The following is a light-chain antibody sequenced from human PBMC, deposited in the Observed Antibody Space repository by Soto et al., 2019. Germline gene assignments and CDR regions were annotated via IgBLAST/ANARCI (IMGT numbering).Light chain of an antibody. CDR1: QSVGNN. CDR3: QQHANWPLT. Sequence: EIVLTQSPATLSLSPGERATHSCRASQSVGNNLAWYQQKPGQAPGLLIYEASTRATGIPARFSGSGSGTDFTLTISSLEPEDFAVYYCQQHANWPLTFGGGTKVHIK. J-gene: IGKJ4*01. CDR2: EAS. V-gene: IGKV3-11*01.